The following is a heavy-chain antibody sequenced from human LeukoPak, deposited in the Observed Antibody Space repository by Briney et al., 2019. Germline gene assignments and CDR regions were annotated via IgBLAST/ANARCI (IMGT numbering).Heavy chain of an antibody. J-gene: IGHJ4*02. Sequence: GGSLRLSCAASGFTFRSYSMNWVRQAPGKGLEWVSYISSSSSTIYYADSVKGRFTISRDNAKNSLYLQMNSLRAEDTAVYYCARVGTMVRGVHFDYWGQGTLVTVSS. CDR2: ISSSSSTI. V-gene: IGHV3-48*01. CDR3: ARVGTMVRGVHFDY. CDR1: GFTFRSYS. D-gene: IGHD3-10*01.